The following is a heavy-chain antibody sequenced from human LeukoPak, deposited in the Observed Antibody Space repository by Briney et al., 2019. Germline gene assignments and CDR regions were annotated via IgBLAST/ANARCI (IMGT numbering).Heavy chain of an antibody. CDR3: ARDSTPPYYYGSGSYAWFDP. Sequence: ASVKVSCKASGYTFTSYYMHWVRQAPGQGLEWMGIINPSGGSTSYAQKFQGRVTMTRDTSTSTAYMELRSLRSDDTAVYYCARDSTPPYYYGSGSYAWFDPWGQGTLVTVSS. CDR1: GYTFTSYY. V-gene: IGHV1-46*01. CDR2: INPSGGST. D-gene: IGHD3-10*01. J-gene: IGHJ5*02.